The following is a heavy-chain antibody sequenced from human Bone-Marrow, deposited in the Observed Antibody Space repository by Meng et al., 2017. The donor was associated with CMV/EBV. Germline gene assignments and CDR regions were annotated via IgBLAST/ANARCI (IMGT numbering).Heavy chain of an antibody. CDR2: IDPNRGVT. CDR1: GYTFTGYH. Sequence: ASVKVSCKASGYTFTGYHLHWVRQAPGHGLEWMGWIDPNRGVTNYAQKFQGRVTMTRDTTTSTVYMELSSLRSEDTVGYDRARDLWCSRSTSCSGDCDDWGQGTLVTVSS. D-gene: IGHD2-2*01. V-gene: IGHV1-2*02. J-gene: IGHJ4*02. CDR3: ARDLWCSRSTSCSGDCDD.